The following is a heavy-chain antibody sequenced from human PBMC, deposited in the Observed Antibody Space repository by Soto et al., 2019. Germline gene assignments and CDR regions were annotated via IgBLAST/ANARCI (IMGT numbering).Heavy chain of an antibody. CDR1: GGTFRSYA. Sequence: TVKVSFKAFGGTFRSYAICCVRQSPGQGPEWMGGIIPMFGSTNYAQKFQGRVTITADESTSTAFMELSGLKSEDTAVYYCARRVAVNSVSDISYYYDGLDVWGQGTTVTVSS. J-gene: IGHJ6*02. V-gene: IGHV1-69*13. CDR3: ARRVAVNSVSDISYYYDGLDV. CDR2: IIPMFGST. D-gene: IGHD2-21*01.